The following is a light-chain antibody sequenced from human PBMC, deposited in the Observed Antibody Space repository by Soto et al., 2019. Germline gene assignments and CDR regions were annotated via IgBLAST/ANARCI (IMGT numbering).Light chain of an antibody. Sequence: EIVMTQSPATLSVSLGERATLSCRASQSVSTNLAWYQQKPGQAPRLLIYGASTRATGIPARFSGSGSGTEFTLTISSLQSEDFVVYYCQRYNYWPTFGQGTKVEIK. CDR2: GAS. J-gene: IGKJ1*01. CDR3: QRYNYWPT. CDR1: QSVSTN. V-gene: IGKV3-15*01.